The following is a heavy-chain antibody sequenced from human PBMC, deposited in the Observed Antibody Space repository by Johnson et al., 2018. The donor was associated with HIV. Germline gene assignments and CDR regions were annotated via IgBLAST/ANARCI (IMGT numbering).Heavy chain of an antibody. J-gene: IGHJ3*02. CDR1: GFTFRSYG. V-gene: IGHV3-30*02. CDR3: AKDRGLSAFDI. CDR2: IRYDGSNK. D-gene: IGHD3-10*01. Sequence: QMLLVESGGGVVQPGGSLRLSCAVSGFTFRSYGMHWVRQAPGKGLEWVAFIRYDGSNKYYAASVKGRFTISRDNSKNTLDLQMNSLRAEDTAVYYCAKDRGLSAFDIWGQGTMVTVSS.